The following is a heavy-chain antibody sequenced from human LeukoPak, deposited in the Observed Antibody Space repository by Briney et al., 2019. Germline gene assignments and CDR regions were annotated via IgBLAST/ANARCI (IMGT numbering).Heavy chain of an antibody. Sequence: GGSLRLSCAASGFTFSSYSMNWVRQAPGKGLEWVSSISSSSSYIYYADSVKGRFTISRDNAKNSLYLQMNSLRAEDTAVYYCARDTSSPYYDFWSGYFDYWGQGTLVTVSS. CDR2: ISSSSSYI. V-gene: IGHV3-21*01. CDR3: ARDTSSPYYDFWSGYFDY. CDR1: GFTFSSYS. J-gene: IGHJ4*02. D-gene: IGHD3-3*01.